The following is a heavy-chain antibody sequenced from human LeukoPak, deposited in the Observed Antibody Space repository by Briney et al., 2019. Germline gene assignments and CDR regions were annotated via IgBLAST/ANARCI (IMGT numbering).Heavy chain of an antibody. V-gene: IGHV1-69*04. CDR1: GGTFSSYA. CDR3: ATETRHSALYCSSTSCYIDY. D-gene: IGHD2-2*02. Sequence: SVKVSCKASGGTFSSYAISWVRQAPGQGLEWVGRIIPILSIANYAQKLQGRVTITADKSTSTAYMEMSSLRSEDTAVYYCATETRHSALYCSSTSCYIDYWGQGTLVTVSS. J-gene: IGHJ4*02. CDR2: IIPILSIA.